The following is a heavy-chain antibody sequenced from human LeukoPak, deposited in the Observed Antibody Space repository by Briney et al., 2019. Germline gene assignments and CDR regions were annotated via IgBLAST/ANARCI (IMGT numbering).Heavy chain of an antibody. CDR3: AELGITMIGGV. CDR2: ISDSGTTI. J-gene: IGHJ6*04. Sequence: GGSLRLSCAASGFTFSSYEMNWVRQTPGKGLEWVSSISDSGTTIYYADSVKGRFTISRDNAKNSLYLQMNSLRAEDTAVYYCAELGITMIGGVWGKGTTVTISS. V-gene: IGHV3-48*03. D-gene: IGHD3-10*02. CDR1: GFTFSSYE.